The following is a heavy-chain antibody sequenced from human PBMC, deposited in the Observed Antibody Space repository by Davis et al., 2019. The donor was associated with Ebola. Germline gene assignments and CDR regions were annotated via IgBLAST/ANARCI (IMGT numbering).Heavy chain of an antibody. CDR2: INPNSGNT. CDR1: GYTFTGYY. CDR3: ASSAGTPVTTGY. J-gene: IGHJ4*02. Sequence: AASVKVSCKASGYTFTGYYMHWVRQAPGQGLEWMGWINPNSGNTNYAQNFQGRVTMTRDTSISTAYMELSSLRSDDTAVYYCASSAGTPVTTGYWGQGTLVTVSS. V-gene: IGHV1-2*02. D-gene: IGHD4-17*01.